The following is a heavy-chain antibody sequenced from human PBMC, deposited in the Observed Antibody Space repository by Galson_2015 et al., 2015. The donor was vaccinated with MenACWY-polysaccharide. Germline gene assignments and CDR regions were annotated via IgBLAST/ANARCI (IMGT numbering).Heavy chain of an antibody. CDR1: GFTFSNYW. J-gene: IGHJ4*02. V-gene: IGHV3-7*01. CDR3: ARDLIYGSGTEEY. Sequence: SLRLSCAASGFTFSNYWMSWVRQVPGKGLEWLANIKNDGSEKYYVDSVKGRFTISRDNAKNSLYLEINSLRAGDTALYFCARDLIYGSGTEEYWGQGALVIVSS. D-gene: IGHD3-10*01. CDR2: IKNDGSEK.